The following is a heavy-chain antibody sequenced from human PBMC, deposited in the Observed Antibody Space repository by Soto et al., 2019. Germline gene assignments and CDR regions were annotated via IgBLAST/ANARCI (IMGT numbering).Heavy chain of an antibody. CDR2: INPSTGGT. J-gene: IGHJ4*02. Sequence: QVQLVQSGAEVKKPGASLKVSCKASGYTFTSYYMHWVRQAPGQGLEWMGIINPSTGGTSYAQQFQGRVTMTRDTSTSTVYMELSLRSEDTAVYYCARIRGGRPNPDYFDYWGQGTLVTVSS. CDR1: GYTFTSYY. V-gene: IGHV1-46*01. CDR3: ARIRGGRPNPDYFDY. D-gene: IGHD3-10*01.